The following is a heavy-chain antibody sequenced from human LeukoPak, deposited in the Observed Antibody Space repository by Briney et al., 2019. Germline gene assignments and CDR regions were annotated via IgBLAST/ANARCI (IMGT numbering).Heavy chain of an antibody. CDR2: TSGSGGST. J-gene: IGHJ4*02. CDR1: GFTFSSYA. V-gene: IGHV3-23*01. CDR3: AKGDDILTGNFDY. Sequence: GGSLRLSCAASGFTFSSYAMSWVRQAPGKGLEWVSATSGSGGSTYYADSVKGRFTISRDNSKNTLYLQMNSLRAEDTAVYYCAKGDDILTGNFDYWGQGTLVTVSS. D-gene: IGHD3-9*01.